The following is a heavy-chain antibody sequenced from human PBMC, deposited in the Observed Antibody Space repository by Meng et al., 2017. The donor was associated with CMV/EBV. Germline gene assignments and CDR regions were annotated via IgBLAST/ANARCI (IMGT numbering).Heavy chain of an antibody. Sequence: SETLSLTCTVSGGSVSSGSYYWSWIRQPPGKGLEWIGYIYYSGSTNYNPSLKSRVTISVDTSKNQFSLKLSSVTAADTAVYYCARGSHSNYGGIVRNYFDYWGQGTLVTVSS. CDR1: GGSVSSGSYY. V-gene: IGHV4-61*01. D-gene: IGHD4-11*01. CDR3: ARGSHSNYGGIVRNYFDY. J-gene: IGHJ4*02. CDR2: IYYSGST.